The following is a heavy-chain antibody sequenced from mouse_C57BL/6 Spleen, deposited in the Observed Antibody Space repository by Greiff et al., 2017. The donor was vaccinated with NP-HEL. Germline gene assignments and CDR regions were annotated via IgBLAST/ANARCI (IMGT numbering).Heavy chain of an antibody. CDR2: IYPGDGST. Sequence: QVQLQQPGAELVKPGASVKMSCKASGYTFTSYWITWVKQRPGQGLEWIGDIYPGDGSTNYNEKFKSKATLTVDKSSSTAYMQLSSLTSEDSAVFYCARMLRLALDYDVWGTGTTVTVA. D-gene: IGHD3-2*02. CDR3: ARMLRLALDYDV. J-gene: IGHJ1*03. V-gene: IGHV1-55*01. CDR1: GYTFTSYW.